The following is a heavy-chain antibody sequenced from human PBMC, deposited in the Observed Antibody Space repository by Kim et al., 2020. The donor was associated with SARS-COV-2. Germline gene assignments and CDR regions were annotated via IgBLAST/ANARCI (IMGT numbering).Heavy chain of an antibody. CDR3: TRDWADYSGSTKYYEGAFDY. CDR2: ISDDGDSK. CDR1: GFSFNTYF. D-gene: IGHD3-3*01. Sequence: GGSLRLSCAASGFSFNTYFMNWVRQSPGKGLEWVALISDDGDSKYYADSVKGRFSISRDNSKKTVYLEMVSLRPEDTGLYYCTRDWADYSGSTKYYEGAFDYWGQGTQVTVSS. V-gene: IGHV3-30*03. J-gene: IGHJ4*02.